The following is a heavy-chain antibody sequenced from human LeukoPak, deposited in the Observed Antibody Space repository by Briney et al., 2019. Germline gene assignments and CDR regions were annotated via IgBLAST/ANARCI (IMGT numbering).Heavy chain of an antibody. CDR1: DDFISTSNSY. CDR2: LYYSGNT. CDR3: ARHSHYYFDNRPR. D-gene: IGHD3-22*01. Sequence: SETLSLTCSVPDDFISTSNSYWGWIRQPPGKELEWIGSLYYSGNTYYNPSLKSRVTISVDTSKNQLPLRLSSVTAADTAVYDCARHSHYYFDNRPRWGQGTLVTVSS. V-gene: IGHV4-39*01. J-gene: IGHJ4*02.